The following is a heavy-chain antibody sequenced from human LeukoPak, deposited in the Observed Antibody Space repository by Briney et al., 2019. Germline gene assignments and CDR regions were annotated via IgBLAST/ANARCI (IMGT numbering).Heavy chain of an antibody. CDR3: ARGNQATLIPLYYYYGMDV. Sequence: ASVKVSCKASGGTFSSYAISWVRQAPGQGLEWMGGIIPIFGTANYAQKLQGRVTITADESTSTAYMELSSLRSEDTAVYYCARGNQATLIPLYYYYGMDVWGQGTTVTVSS. CDR2: IIPIFGTA. D-gene: IGHD1-14*01. CDR1: GGTFSSYA. V-gene: IGHV1-69*13. J-gene: IGHJ6*02.